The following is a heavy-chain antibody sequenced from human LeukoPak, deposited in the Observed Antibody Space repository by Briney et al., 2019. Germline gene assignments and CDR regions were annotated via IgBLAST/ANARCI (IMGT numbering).Heavy chain of an antibody. CDR1: GASISRYY. V-gene: IGHV4-59*12. J-gene: IGHJ4*02. CDR2: FHHSGNT. D-gene: IGHD6-13*01. Sequence: PSETLSLTCSVSGASISRYYWSWVRQPPGKGLEWIGYFHHSGNTNYSPSLSSRITMSVDTSKTQFSLRLNSVTAADTAIYYCARRAAALDSWGQGTLVTVSS. CDR3: ARRAAALDS.